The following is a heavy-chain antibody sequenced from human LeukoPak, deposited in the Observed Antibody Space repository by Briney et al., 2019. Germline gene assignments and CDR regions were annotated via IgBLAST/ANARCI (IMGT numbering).Heavy chain of an antibody. V-gene: IGHV4-34*01. CDR1: GGSFSGYY. CDR2: INHSGTT. J-gene: IGHJ4*02. D-gene: IGHD3-10*01. Sequence: KTSETLSLTCAVYGGSFSGYYWSWIRQPPGKGLEWIGEINHSGTTNYNPSLASRVTVSVDTSKNQFSLNLTSVTAADTAVYFCARGIVYGSGSYYKAYYFDSWGQGTLVTVSS. CDR3: ARGIVYGSGSYYKAYYFDS.